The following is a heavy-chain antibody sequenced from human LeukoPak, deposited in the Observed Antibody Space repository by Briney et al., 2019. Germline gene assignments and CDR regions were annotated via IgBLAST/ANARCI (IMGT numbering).Heavy chain of an antibody. J-gene: IGHJ6*02. CDR1: GGSFSGYC. CDR2: INHSGST. Sequence: PSETLSLTCAVYGGSFSGYCWSWIRQPPGKGLEWIGEINHSGSTNYNPSLKSRVTISVDTSKNQFSLKLSSVTAADTAVYYCARLTYSYAMDVWGQGTTVTVSS. CDR3: ARLTYSYAMDV. V-gene: IGHV4-34*01.